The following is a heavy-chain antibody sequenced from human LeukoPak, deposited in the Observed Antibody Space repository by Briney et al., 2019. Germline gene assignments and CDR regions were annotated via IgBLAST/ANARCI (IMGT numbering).Heavy chain of an antibody. CDR3: ARDGSYGGIVYHYAMDV. Sequence: GESLKISCKGSGYSFTNNHIDWVRQMPGKGLEWMGIVYPGDSHPRYSPSFEGQVTISVDKSINTAYLQWSSLKASDTATYYCARDGSYGGIVYHYAMDVWGKGTTVTVSS. V-gene: IGHV5-51*01. J-gene: IGHJ6*04. CDR1: GYSFTNNH. CDR2: VYPGDSHP. D-gene: IGHD4-23*01.